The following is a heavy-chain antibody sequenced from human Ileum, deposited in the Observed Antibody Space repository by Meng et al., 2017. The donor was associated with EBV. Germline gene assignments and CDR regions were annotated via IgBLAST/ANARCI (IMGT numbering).Heavy chain of an antibody. D-gene: IGHD1-26*01. CDR2: VNYNGDS. CDR1: GASVTSSGYY. CDR3: ARDLRVGGAFDY. J-gene: IGHJ4*02. Sequence: QVQLQPSGPGLVRPSETLSLTCTVSGASVTSSGYYWSWLRQSPGKGLEWFGYVNYNGDSTYNPSLKSRVTIFIDTSKKQFYLNLTSATAADTAIYYCARDLRVGGAFDYWGQGTLVTVSS. V-gene: IGHV4-61*08.